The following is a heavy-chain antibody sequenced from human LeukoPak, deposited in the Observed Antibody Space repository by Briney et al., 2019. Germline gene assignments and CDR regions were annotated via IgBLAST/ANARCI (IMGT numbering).Heavy chain of an antibody. J-gene: IGHJ4*02. CDR3: ARDLLLVGSGWY. D-gene: IGHD6-19*01. CDR1: GYSISYSYF. Sequence: SETLSLTCTVSGYSISYSYFWGWIPQPPGKGLEWIGSIHHSGTTYYNPSLKSRITISVDTSKNQFSLNLNSVTAADTAVYYCARDLLLVGSGWYLGQGTLVTVSS. V-gene: IGHV4-38-2*02. CDR2: IHHSGTT.